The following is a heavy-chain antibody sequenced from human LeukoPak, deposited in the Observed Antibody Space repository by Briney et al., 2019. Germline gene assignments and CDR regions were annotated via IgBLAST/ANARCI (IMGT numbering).Heavy chain of an antibody. V-gene: IGHV3-23*01. CDR1: GFTFSNYA. CDR3: SKASWVSNADPVL. J-gene: IGHJ4*02. Sequence: PGGSLRLSCAASGFTFSNYAMSWLRQAPAGGLEWVSSLRGDGETFYADSVKGRFTLSRDDSRNTVYLQLNNQRVEDTAVYYRSKASWVSNADPVLWGQGTLGSVSS. D-gene: IGHD1-1*01. CDR2: LRGDGET.